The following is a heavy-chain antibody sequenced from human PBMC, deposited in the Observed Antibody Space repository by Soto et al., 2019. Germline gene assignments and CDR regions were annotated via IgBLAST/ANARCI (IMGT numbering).Heavy chain of an antibody. V-gene: IGHV3-23*01. CDR3: AKDRLRGGLDY. CDR1: GFIFSNYA. D-gene: IGHD3-16*01. J-gene: IGHJ4*02. Sequence: EVQLLQSGGGLVQPGGSLRLSCAASGFIFSNYAMNWVRQAPGKGLEWVSIVTSRGDTTYYADSVKGRFTISRDNSKNTLYLQVKSLTPEDTAVYNCAKDRLRGGLDYWGQGTLVSVSS. CDR2: VTSRGDTT.